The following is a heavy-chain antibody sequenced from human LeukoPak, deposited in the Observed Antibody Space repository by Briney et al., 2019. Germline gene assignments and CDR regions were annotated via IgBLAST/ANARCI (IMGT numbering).Heavy chain of an antibody. CDR3: ARSARGSNSH. CDR1: GFTFSSYE. V-gene: IGHV4-34*01. D-gene: IGHD1-26*01. J-gene: IGHJ4*02. CDR2: INHSGST. Sequence: GSLRLSCAASGFTFSSYEMNWIRQPPGKGLEWIGEINHSGSTNYNPSPKSRVTISVDTSKNQFSLKLSSVTAADTAVYYCARSARGSNSHWGQGTLVTVSS.